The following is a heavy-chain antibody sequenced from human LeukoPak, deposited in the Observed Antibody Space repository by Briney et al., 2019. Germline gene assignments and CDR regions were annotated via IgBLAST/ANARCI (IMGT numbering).Heavy chain of an antibody. CDR1: GGSISSSNR. CDR3: ARVGIVVVPAATRWFDP. J-gene: IGHJ5*02. D-gene: IGHD2-2*01. V-gene: IGHV4-4*02. Sequence: SGTLSLTCAVSGGSISSSNRWSWVRQPPGKGLEWIGEIYHSGSTNYNPSLKSRVTISVDKSKNQFSLKLSSVTAADTAVYYCARVGIVVVPAATRWFDPWGQGTLVTVSS. CDR2: IYHSGST.